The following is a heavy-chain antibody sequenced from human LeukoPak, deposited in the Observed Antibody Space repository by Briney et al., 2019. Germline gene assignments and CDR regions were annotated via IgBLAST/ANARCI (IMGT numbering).Heavy chain of an antibody. Sequence: PSGTLSLTCAVSGGSISSSNWWSWVRQPPGKGLEWIGEIYHSGSTNYNPSLKSRVTISVDKSKNQFSLKLSSVTAADTAVYYCARVPLGSSLSGHYYYGMDVWGQGTTVTVSS. V-gene: IGHV4-4*02. D-gene: IGHD1-26*01. CDR1: GGSISSSNW. J-gene: IGHJ6*02. CDR3: ARVPLGSSLSGHYYYGMDV. CDR2: IYHSGST.